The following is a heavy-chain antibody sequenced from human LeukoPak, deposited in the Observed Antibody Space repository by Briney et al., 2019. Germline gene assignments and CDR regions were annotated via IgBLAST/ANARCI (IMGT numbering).Heavy chain of an antibody. CDR2: INHSGST. D-gene: IGHD3-16*02. CDR3: ARRLVTFGGVIVDYYFDY. Sequence: SETLSLTCTVSGGSISSYYWSWIRQPPGKGLEWIGEINHSGSTNYNPSLKSRVTISVNTSENQFSLKLSSVTAADTAVYYCARRLVTFGGVIVDYYFDYWGQGTLVTVSS. CDR1: GGSISSYY. V-gene: IGHV4-34*01. J-gene: IGHJ4*02.